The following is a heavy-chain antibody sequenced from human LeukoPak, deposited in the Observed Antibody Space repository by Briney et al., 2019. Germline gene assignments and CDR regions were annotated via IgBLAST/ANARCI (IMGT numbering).Heavy chain of an antibody. Sequence: GGSLRLSCAASGFTFSSYSMNWVRQAPGKGLEWGSYISGSSSTIYYADSVKGRFTISRDNGKNTLYLQMNSLRAEDTAVYYCARGSTYYDSSGQVPFDYWGQGTLVTVTS. D-gene: IGHD3-22*01. V-gene: IGHV3-48*01. CDR3: ARGSTYYDSSGQVPFDY. J-gene: IGHJ4*02. CDR2: ISGSSSTI. CDR1: GFTFSSYS.